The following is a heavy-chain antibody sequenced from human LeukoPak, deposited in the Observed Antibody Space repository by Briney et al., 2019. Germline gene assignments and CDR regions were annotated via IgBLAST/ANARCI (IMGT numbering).Heavy chain of an antibody. CDR2: IYYSGST. V-gene: IGHV4-61*01. D-gene: IGHD2-2*01. CDR3: ARDRGYCSSTSCRVGFDP. Sequence: SETLSLTCTVSGGSISSSSYYWGWIRQPPGKGLEWIGYIYYSGSTNYNPSLKSRVTISVDTSKNQFSLKLSSVTAADTAVYYCARDRGYCSSTSCRVGFDPWGQGTLVTVSS. CDR1: GGSISSSSYY. J-gene: IGHJ5*02.